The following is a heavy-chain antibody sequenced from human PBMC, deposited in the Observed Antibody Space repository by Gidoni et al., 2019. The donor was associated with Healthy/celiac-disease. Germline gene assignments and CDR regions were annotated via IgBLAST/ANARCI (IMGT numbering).Heavy chain of an antibody. CDR1: GGSISSGGYS. J-gene: IGHJ4*02. CDR2: IYHSGST. D-gene: IGHD2-21*01. CDR3: ARAKGEGGYYFDY. Sequence: QLQLQESGSGLVKPSQTLSLTCVVPGGSISSGGYSWSWIRQPPGKGLEWIGYIYHSGSTYYNPALKSRVTISVDRSKNQFSLKLSSVTAADTAVYYCARAKGEGGYYFDYWGQGTLVTVSS. V-gene: IGHV4-30-2*01.